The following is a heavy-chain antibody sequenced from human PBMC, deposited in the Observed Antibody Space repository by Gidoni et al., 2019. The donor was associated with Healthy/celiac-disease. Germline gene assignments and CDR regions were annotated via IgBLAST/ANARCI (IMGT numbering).Heavy chain of an antibody. D-gene: IGHD3-3*01. J-gene: IGHJ4*02. CDR2: IKSKTDGGTT. Sequence: EVQLVESGGGLVKPGGALRLSWAASGFTFSNGWMSWGRQAPGKGLEWVGRIKSKTDGGTTDYAAPVKGRFTISRDDSKNTLYLQMNSLKTEDTAVYYCTTEGARGDFWSGYYTGPYYFDYWGQGTLVTVSS. V-gene: IGHV3-15*01. CDR1: GFTFSNGW. CDR3: TTEGARGDFWSGYYTGPYYFDY.